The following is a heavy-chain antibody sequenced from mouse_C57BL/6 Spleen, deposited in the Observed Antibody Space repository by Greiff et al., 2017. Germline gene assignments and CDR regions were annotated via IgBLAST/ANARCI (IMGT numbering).Heavy chain of an antibody. CDR3: ARHGMVTTASYYFDY. V-gene: IGHV5-6*01. Sequence: EVKLMESGGDLVKPGGSLKLSCAASGFTFSSYGMSWVRQTPDKRLEWVATISSGGSYTYYPDSVKGRFTISRDNAKNTLYLQMSSLKSEDTAMYYCARHGMVTTASYYFDYWGQGTTLTVSS. CDR1: GFTFSSYG. D-gene: IGHD2-2*01. CDR2: ISSGGSYT. J-gene: IGHJ2*01.